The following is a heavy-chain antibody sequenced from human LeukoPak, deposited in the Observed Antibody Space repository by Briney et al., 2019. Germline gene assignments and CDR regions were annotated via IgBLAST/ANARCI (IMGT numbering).Heavy chain of an antibody. Sequence: SETLSLTCTVSGDSISSYYWSWIRQPAGKGLEWIGRIHISETTNNNPSLKSRVTMSLDTSKNQFSLRLSSVTAADTAVYYCAREMKARSSNAFDIWAKGQWSPSLQ. V-gene: IGHV4-4*07. CDR2: IHISETT. CDR3: AREMKARSSNAFDI. D-gene: IGHD3-10*01. J-gene: IGHJ3*02. CDR1: GDSISSYY.